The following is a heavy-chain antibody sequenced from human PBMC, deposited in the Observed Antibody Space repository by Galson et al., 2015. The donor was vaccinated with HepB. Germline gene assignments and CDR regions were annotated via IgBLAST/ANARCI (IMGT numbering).Heavy chain of an antibody. Sequence: SVKVSCKASGYTFNTYAMNWVRQAPGQGLEWMGWINTNTGNPTYAQGFTGRFVFSLDTSVSTAYLQISSLKAEDTAVYYCARDYCTRTSCYASYWGQGTLVTVSS. V-gene: IGHV7-4-1*02. D-gene: IGHD2-2*01. CDR1: GYTFNTYA. J-gene: IGHJ4*02. CDR3: ARDYCTRTSCYASY. CDR2: INTNTGNP.